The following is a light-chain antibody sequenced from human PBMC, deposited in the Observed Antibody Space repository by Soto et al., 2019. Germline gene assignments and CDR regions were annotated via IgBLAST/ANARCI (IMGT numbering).Light chain of an antibody. J-gene: IGLJ1*01. V-gene: IGLV2-11*01. CDR2: DVN. CDR3: CSYASTSPYV. Sequence: QSALTQPRSVSGSPGQSVTISCTGAGSDVSGYNFLSWYQQYPGKAPKVIIYDVNKRPSGVPDRFSGSKSGKAASLTISGLQAEDEADYYCCSYASTSPYVFGTGAKLTVL. CDR1: GSDVSGYNF.